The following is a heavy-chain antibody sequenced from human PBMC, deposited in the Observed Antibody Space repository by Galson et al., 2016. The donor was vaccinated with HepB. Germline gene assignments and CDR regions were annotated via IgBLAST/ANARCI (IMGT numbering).Heavy chain of an antibody. V-gene: IGHV4-61*02. CDR1: GGSISSGSYY. CDR3: ASDSIGGNRAFDV. CDR2: IYISGST. J-gene: IGHJ3*01. Sequence: TLSLTCTVSGGSISSGSYYWSWIRQPAGKGLEWIGRIYISGSTTYNPSLKSRVTISVDTSNNQFSLNLSSVTAADTAVYYCASDSIGGNRAFDVWGRGTMVTVSS. D-gene: IGHD2-15*01.